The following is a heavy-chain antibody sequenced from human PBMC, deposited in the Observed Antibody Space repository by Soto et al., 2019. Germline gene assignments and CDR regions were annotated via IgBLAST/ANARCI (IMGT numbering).Heavy chain of an antibody. CDR2: ISGGDGSP. CDR1: GFTFSSYA. CDR3: AKWHTYNYDSLAFSGFDC. V-gene: IGHV3-23*01. D-gene: IGHD3-16*01. Sequence: GGSLRLSCVASGFTFSSYAMTWVRQAPGKGLEGVSAISGGDGSPSYADSVKGRFTISRDNSKNTLYLHMNSLRADDTAAYYCAKWHTYNYDSLAFSGFDCWGQGTQVTVSS. J-gene: IGHJ4*02.